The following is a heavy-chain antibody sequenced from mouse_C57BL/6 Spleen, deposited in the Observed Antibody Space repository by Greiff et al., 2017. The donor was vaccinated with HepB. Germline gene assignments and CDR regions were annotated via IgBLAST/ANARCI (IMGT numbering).Heavy chain of an antibody. CDR3: ARSALVLPFDY. CDR1: GYAFSSYW. Sequence: VQLQQSGAELVKPGASVKISCKASGYAFSSYWMNWVKQRPGKGLEWIGQIYPGDGDTNYNGKFKGKATLTADKSSSTAYMQLSSLTSDDSSVYFCARSALVLPFDYWGQGTTLTVSS. D-gene: IGHD1-1*01. CDR2: IYPGDGDT. V-gene: IGHV1-80*01. J-gene: IGHJ2*01.